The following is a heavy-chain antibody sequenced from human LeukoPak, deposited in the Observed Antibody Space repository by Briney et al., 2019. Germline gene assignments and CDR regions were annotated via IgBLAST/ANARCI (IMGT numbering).Heavy chain of an antibody. Sequence: GGSLRLSCAASGFTFSSYGMHWVRQAPGKGLEWVAFIRYDGSNKYYADSVKGRFTISRDNSKNTLYLQMNSLRAEDTAVYYCARDQIAVAGPDQVYRAYGMDVWGQGTTVTVSS. V-gene: IGHV3-30*02. CDR3: ARDQIAVAGPDQVYRAYGMDV. D-gene: IGHD6-19*01. CDR2: IRYDGSNK. J-gene: IGHJ6*02. CDR1: GFTFSSYG.